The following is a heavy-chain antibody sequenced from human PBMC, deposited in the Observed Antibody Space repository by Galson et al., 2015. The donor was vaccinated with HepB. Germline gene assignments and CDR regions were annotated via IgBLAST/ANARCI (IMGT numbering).Heavy chain of an antibody. Sequence: SVKVSCKASGYTFTSYAMHWVRQAPGQRLEWMGWINAGNGNTKYSQKFQGRVTITRDTSASTAYMELSSLRSGDTAVYYCARDGGGIAAADDYYYYGMDVWGQGTTVTVSS. J-gene: IGHJ6*02. CDR2: INAGNGNT. V-gene: IGHV1-3*01. CDR3: ARDGGGIAAADDYYYYGMDV. D-gene: IGHD6-13*01. CDR1: GYTFTSYA.